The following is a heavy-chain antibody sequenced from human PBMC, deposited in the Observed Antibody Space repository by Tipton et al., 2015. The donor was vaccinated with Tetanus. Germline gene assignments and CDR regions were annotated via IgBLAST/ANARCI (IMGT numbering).Heavy chain of an antibody. CDR1: GFAFGTYP. D-gene: IGHD2/OR15-2a*01. CDR2: IWYDGSNK. V-gene: IGHV3-33*08. CDR3: ARDIAIVRARDWYFDV. Sequence: RSLRLSCAASGFAFGTYPMHWVRQAPGKGLEWLALIWYDGSNKNYADSVKVRFTISRDNSKNTLYLQMNSLSAEDTAVYYCARDIAIVRARDWYFDVWGRGTLVTVSS. J-gene: IGHJ2*01.